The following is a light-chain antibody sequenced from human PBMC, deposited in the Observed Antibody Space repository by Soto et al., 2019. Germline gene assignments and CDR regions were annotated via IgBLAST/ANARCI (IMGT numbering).Light chain of an antibody. CDR2: DAS. V-gene: IGKV3D-20*02. J-gene: IGKJ1*01. CDR3: QQRGNWWT. Sequence: EIVLTQSPGTLSLSPGQRSSLSCRASQSFSSTYLAWYQQSPGHAPRLLIYDASIRATDIPARLSGSGSGTDFTLTISSLEPEDFAIYFCQQRGNWWTFGQGTKVDIK. CDR1: QSFSSTY.